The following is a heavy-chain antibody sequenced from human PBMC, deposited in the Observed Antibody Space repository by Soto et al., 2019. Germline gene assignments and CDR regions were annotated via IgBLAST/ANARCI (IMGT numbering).Heavy chain of an antibody. Sequence: QVQLVESGGGVVQPGRSLRLSCAASGFTFSSYAMHWVRQAPGKGLEWVAVISYDGSNKYYADSVKGRFTISRDNSKNTLYLQMSSLRAEDTAVYYCAREPGTEDPGGFDYWGQGTLVTVSS. CDR3: AREPGTEDPGGFDY. CDR1: GFTFSSYA. V-gene: IGHV3-30-3*01. CDR2: ISYDGSNK. D-gene: IGHD1-1*01. J-gene: IGHJ4*02.